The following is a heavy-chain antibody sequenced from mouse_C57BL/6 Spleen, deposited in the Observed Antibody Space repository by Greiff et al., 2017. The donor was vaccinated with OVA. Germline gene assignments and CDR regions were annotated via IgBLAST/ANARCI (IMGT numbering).Heavy chain of an antibody. J-gene: IGHJ3*01. CDR2: ISDGGSYT. V-gene: IGHV5-4*03. Sequence: EVNVVESGGGLVKPGGSLKLSCAASGFTFSSYAMSWVRQTPGKRLEWVATISDGGSYTYYPDNVKGRFTICRDNAKNNLYLQMSHLKSEDTAMYYCARGAGLRDWFAYWGQGTLVTVSA. CDR3: ARGAGLRDWFAY. CDR1: GFTFSSYA. D-gene: IGHD2-2*01.